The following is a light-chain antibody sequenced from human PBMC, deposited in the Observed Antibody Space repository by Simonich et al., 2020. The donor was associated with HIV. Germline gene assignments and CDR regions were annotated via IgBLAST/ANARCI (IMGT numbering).Light chain of an antibody. CDR1: QTVNSN. J-gene: IGKJ1*01. CDR2: GAS. V-gene: IGKV3-15*01. Sequence: EIVMTQSPATLSVSPGERPTLSCRASQTVNSNLAWYQQKPGQAPTLLIYGASPRATGVPARFSGSGSGTEFTLTISSLQSEDFAVYYCQQYNTRPGTFGQGTKVEIK. CDR3: QQYNTRPGT.